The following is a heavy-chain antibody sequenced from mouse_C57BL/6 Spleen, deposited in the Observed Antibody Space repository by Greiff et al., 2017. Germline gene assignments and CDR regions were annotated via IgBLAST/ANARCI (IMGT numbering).Heavy chain of an antibody. V-gene: IGHV5-9-1*02. D-gene: IGHD2-1*01. CDR3: TRDLGNYFYAMDY. CDR1: GFTFSSYA. CDR2: ISSGGDYI. J-gene: IGHJ4*01. Sequence: EVHLVESGEGLVKPGGSLKLSCAASGFTFSSYAMSWVRQTPETRLEWVAYISSGGDYIYYADTVKGRFTISRDNARNTLYLQMSSLKSEDTAMYYCTRDLGNYFYAMDYWGQGTSGTASS.